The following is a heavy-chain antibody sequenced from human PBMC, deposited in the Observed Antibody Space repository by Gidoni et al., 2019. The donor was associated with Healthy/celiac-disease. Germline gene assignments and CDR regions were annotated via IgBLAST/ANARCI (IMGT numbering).Heavy chain of an antibody. D-gene: IGHD3-9*01. CDR2: IYTSGST. Sequence: QVQLQESGPGLVKPSQTLSLTCTVSGGSISSGSYYWSWIRQPAGKGLEWIGRIYTSGSTNYNPSLKSRVTISVDTSKNQFSLKLSSVTAADTAVYYCARDSYDILTGYDYWGQGTLVTVSS. CDR1: GGSISSGSYY. V-gene: IGHV4-61*02. CDR3: ARDSYDILTGYDY. J-gene: IGHJ4*02.